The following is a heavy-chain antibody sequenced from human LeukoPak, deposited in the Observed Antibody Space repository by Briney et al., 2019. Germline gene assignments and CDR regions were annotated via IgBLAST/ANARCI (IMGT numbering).Heavy chain of an antibody. Sequence: GRSLRLSCTPSGFTFSSYWTSWVRQTPGKGLEWVANIRQDGGEKYHLDSVRGRFTISRDNAKSSLYLQMNPLRAEDTAVYYCAKISSVDSWSPFDYWGQGTLVTVSS. D-gene: IGHD3-3*01. CDR2: IRQDGGEK. CDR1: GFTFSSYW. J-gene: IGHJ4*02. V-gene: IGHV3-7*05. CDR3: AKISSVDSWSPFDY.